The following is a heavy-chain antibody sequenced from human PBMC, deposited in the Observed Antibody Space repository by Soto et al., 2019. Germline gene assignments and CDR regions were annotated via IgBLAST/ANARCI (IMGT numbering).Heavy chain of an antibody. CDR1: GGSINSSSYF. V-gene: IGHV4-39*01. J-gene: IGHJ5*02. CDR2: IYYSGST. Sequence: LSLTCSVSGGSINSSSYFWGWVRQPPGKGLEWIGSIYYSGSTYYNPSLRSRVTISVDTSKNQFSLKLSSVTAADTAVFYCARHYSSGSRNWFDPWGQGTLVTVPQ. D-gene: IGHD6-19*01. CDR3: ARHYSSGSRNWFDP.